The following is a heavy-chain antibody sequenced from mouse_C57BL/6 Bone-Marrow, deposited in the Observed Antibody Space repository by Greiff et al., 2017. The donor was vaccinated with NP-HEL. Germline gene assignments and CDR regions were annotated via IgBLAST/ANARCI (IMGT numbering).Heavy chain of an antibody. CDR1: GYTFTSYW. D-gene: IGHD2-3*01. J-gene: IGHJ3*01. Sequence: QVQLQQPGAELVMPGASVKLSCKASGYTFTSYWMHWVKQRPGQGLEWIGEIDPSDSYTNYNKKFKGKSTLTVDKSSSTAYMQLSSLTSEDSAVYYCAREREDGYYEFAYWGQGTLVTVSA. CDR2: IDPSDSYT. CDR3: AREREDGYYEFAY. V-gene: IGHV1-69*01.